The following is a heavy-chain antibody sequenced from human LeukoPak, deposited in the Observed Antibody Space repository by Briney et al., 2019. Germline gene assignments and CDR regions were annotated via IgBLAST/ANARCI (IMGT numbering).Heavy chain of an antibody. CDR3: AKDRRGYCSSTSCSPFDY. J-gene: IGHJ4*02. V-gene: IGHV3-23*01. CDR2: ISGSGGST. D-gene: IGHD2-2*01. CDR1: GFTFRSYA. Sequence: PGGSLRLSCAASGFTFRSYAMSWVRQAPGKGLEWVSAISGSGGSTYYVDSVKGRFTISRDNSKNTLYLQMNSLRAEDTAVYYCAKDRRGYCSSTSCSPFDYWGQGTLVTVSS.